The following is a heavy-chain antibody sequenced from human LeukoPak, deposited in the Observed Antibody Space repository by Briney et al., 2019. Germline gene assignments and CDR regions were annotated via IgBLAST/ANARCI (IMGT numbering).Heavy chain of an antibody. CDR3: ARVADYYDSSGYYYLTDFDY. CDR2: INPNSGGT. D-gene: IGHD3-22*01. CDR1: GYTFTGYY. V-gene: IGHV1-2*02. Sequence: ASVKVSCKASGYTFTGYYMHWVRQAPGQGLEWMGWINPNSGGTNYAQKLQGRVTMTTDTSTSTAYMELRSLRSDDTAVYYCARVADYYDSSGYYYLTDFDYWGQGTLVTVSS. J-gene: IGHJ4*02.